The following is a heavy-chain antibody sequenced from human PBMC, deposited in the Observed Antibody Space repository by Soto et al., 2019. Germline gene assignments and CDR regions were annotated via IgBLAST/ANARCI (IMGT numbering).Heavy chain of an antibody. CDR1: GGSISSRTFW. CDR2: MYYSGSS. D-gene: IGHD4-4*01. CDR3: ARHPRDDYNYGGSGIFDY. V-gene: IGHV4-39*01. Sequence: QLQLQESGPGLVKPSETLSLTCSVSGGSISSRTFWWAWIRQPPGKGLEWIGDMYYSGSSYSSPSLKSRVTLSVDTSKNQSSLKLNSVTAADTAVYYCARHPRDDYNYGGSGIFDYWGQGTLVTVSS. J-gene: IGHJ4*02.